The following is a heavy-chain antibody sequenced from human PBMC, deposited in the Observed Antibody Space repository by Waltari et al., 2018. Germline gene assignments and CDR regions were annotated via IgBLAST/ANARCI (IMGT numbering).Heavy chain of an antibody. Sequence: QVQLVQSGAEVKKPGASVKVSCKASGYTFTSYYMHWVRQAPGQGLEWMGIINPSGGSTSYAQKFQGRVTMTRDTSTSTVYMGLSSLRSEDTAVYYCARDHVDTAMVYDYYYYMDVWGKGTTVTISS. V-gene: IGHV1-46*01. D-gene: IGHD5-18*01. CDR3: ARDHVDTAMVYDYYYYMDV. CDR1: GYTFTSYY. J-gene: IGHJ6*03. CDR2: INPSGGST.